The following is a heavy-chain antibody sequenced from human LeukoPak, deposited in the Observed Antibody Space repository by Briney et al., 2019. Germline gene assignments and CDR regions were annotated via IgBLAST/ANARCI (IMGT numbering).Heavy chain of an antibody. CDR2: INHSGST. CDR3: ARDKALWGYSYGHRFDP. V-gene: IGHV4-34*01. Sequence: SETLSLTCAVYGGSFSGYYWSWIRQPPGEGLEWIGEINHSGSTNYNPSLKSRVTISVDTSKNQFSLKLSSVTAADTAVYYCARDKALWGYSYGHRFDPWGQGTLVTVSS. CDR1: GGSFSGYY. J-gene: IGHJ5*02. D-gene: IGHD5-18*01.